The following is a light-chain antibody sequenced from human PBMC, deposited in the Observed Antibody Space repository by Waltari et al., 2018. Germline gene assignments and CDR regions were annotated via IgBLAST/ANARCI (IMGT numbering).Light chain of an antibody. CDR3: GTWDGSLSAAV. J-gene: IGLJ3*02. Sequence: SVLIQPLSISAAPGQKVTIHCSGSNSNIGHKYVSWFQQLPGTAPKLLIYESNTRPSRIPERFSACKSGASATLGITGPKTGHEADYYRGTWDGSLSAAVFGGGTKLTVI. V-gene: IGLV1-51*02. CDR1: NSNIGHKY. CDR2: ESN.